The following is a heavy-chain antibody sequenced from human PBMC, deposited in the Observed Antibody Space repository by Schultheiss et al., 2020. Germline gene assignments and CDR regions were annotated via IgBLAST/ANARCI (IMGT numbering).Heavy chain of an antibody. CDR2: IIPIFGTA. D-gene: IGHD3-3*01. J-gene: IGHJ6*03. CDR1: GGTFSSYA. V-gene: IGHV1-69*13. Sequence: SVKVSCKASGGTFSSYAISWVRQAPGQGLEWMGGIIPIFGTANYAQKFQGRVTITADESTSTAYMELSSLRSEDTAVYYCARVVITILTQGDYYYYYYMDVWGKGTTVTVSS. CDR3: ARVVITILTQGDYYYYYYMDV.